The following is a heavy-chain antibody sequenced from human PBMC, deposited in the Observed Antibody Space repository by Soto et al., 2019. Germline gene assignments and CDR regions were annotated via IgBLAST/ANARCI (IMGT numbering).Heavy chain of an antibody. V-gene: IGHV3-48*01. Sequence: GGSLRLSCAASGFTFSSNAMNWVRQAPGKGLEWVSYISSSTGTVYYADSVKGRFTVSRDNAKNSLFLQMNSLRAEDTAVYYCARDQLYYNDISGRPLNAFDVWGQGTMVTVSS. CDR2: ISSSTGTV. CDR1: GFTFSSNA. D-gene: IGHD3-22*01. J-gene: IGHJ3*01. CDR3: ARDQLYYNDISGRPLNAFDV.